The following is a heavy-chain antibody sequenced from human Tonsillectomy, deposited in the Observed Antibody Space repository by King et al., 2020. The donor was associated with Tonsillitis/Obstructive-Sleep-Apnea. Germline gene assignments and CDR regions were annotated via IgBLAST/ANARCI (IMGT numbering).Heavy chain of an antibody. D-gene: IGHD3-10*01. CDR2: LWYDGSNQ. J-gene: IGHJ3*02. CDR3: VIDRGYCDLYAFEI. Sequence: VQLVESGGGVVQPGRSLRLSCAASGFTFSSYGMHWVRQAPGKGLEWVAVLWYDGSNQYYADSVKGRFTISRDNSKNTLSLQMNSLRAEDTAVYYCVIDRGYCDLYAFEIWGQGTMVTVSS. CDR1: GFTFSSYG. V-gene: IGHV3-33*01.